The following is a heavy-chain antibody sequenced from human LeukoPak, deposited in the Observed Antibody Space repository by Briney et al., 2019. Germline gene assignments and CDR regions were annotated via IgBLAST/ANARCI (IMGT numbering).Heavy chain of an antibody. D-gene: IGHD2-2*01. V-gene: IGHV1-18*01. Sequence: ASVKVSCKASGYTFTSYGISWVRQAPGQGLEWMGWISAYNGNTNYAQKLQGRVTMTTDTSTSTAYMELRSLRSDDAAVYYCARVSCSSTSCYWVSYYFDYWGQGTPVTVSS. CDR2: ISAYNGNT. CDR3: ARVSCSSTSCYWVSYYFDY. J-gene: IGHJ4*02. CDR1: GYTFTSYG.